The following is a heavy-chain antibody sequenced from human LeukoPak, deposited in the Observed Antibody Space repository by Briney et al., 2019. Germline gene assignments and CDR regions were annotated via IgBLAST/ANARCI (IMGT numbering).Heavy chain of an antibody. D-gene: IGHD2-15*01. CDR1: GGSISSSNHY. V-gene: IGHV4-39*01. J-gene: IGHJ5*02. Sequence: SETLSLTCTVSGGSISSSNHYWGWIRQPPGKGLEWIGSIYYSGSTYYNPSLKGRVTISVDTSKNQFSLKLSSVTAADTAVYYCASYRSNWFDPWGQGTLVTVSS. CDR3: ASYRSNWFDP. CDR2: IYYSGST.